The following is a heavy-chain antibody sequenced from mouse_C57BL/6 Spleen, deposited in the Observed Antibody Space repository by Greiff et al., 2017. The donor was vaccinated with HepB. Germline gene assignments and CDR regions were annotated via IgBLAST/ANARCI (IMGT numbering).Heavy chain of an antibody. J-gene: IGHJ4*01. CDR3: ARRDYYGSSYEGYAMDY. V-gene: IGHV5-9*01. CDR2: ISGGGGNT. CDR1: GFTFSSYT. D-gene: IGHD1-1*01. Sequence: EVQVVESGGGLVKPGGSLKLSCAASGFTFSSYTMSWVRQTPEKRLEWVATISGGGGNTYYPDSVTGRFTISRDNAKNTLYLQMSRLRSEDTALYYCARRDYYGSSYEGYAMDYWGQGTSVTVSS.